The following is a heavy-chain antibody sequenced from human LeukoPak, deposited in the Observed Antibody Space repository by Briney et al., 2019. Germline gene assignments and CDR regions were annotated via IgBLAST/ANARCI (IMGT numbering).Heavy chain of an antibody. CDR1: GGSFSGYY. Sequence: SETLSLTCAVYGGSFSGYYWSWIRQPPGKGLEWIGEINHSGSTNYNPSLKSRVTISVDTSANQFSLKLTSVTAADTAVYYCARQSSDDNFPRYFDYWGQGTLVTVSS. J-gene: IGHJ4*02. CDR3: ARQSSDDNFPRYFDY. D-gene: IGHD1-1*01. V-gene: IGHV4-34*01. CDR2: INHSGST.